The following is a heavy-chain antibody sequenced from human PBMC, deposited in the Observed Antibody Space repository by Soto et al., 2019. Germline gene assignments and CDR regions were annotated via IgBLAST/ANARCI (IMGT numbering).Heavy chain of an antibody. CDR1: GGSISSSSYY. V-gene: IGHV4-39*01. D-gene: IGHD2-8*01. CDR3: ASPYCTNGVCYYFDY. J-gene: IGHJ4*02. CDR2: IYYSGST. Sequence: SETLSLTCTVSGGSISSSSYYWGWIRQPPGKGKEWIGSIYYSGSTYYNKSLKSRVTISVDTSKNQFSLKLSSVTAADTAVYYCASPYCTNGVCYYFDYWGQGTLVTVSS.